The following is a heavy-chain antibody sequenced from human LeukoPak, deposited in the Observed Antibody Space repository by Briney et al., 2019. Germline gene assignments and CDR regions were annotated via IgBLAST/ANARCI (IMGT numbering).Heavy chain of an antibody. CDR1: GYTFTSYY. J-gene: IGHJ6*02. CDR3: ARASVYGSGTYYYYYGMDV. D-gene: IGHD3-10*01. Sequence: GASVTVSCTASGYTFTSYYMHWVRKAPGQGLEWMGIINPSGGSTSYAQKFQGRVTMTRDTSTSTVYMELSSLRSEDTAVYYCARASVYGSGTYYYYYGMDVWGQGTTVTVSS. CDR2: INPSGGST. V-gene: IGHV1-46*01.